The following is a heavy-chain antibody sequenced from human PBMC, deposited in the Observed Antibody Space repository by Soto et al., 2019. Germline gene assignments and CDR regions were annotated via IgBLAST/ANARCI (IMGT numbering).Heavy chain of an antibody. Sequence: QLQLQESGPGLVKPSETLSLTCTVSGGSISSSSYYWVWIRQPPGKGLEWIGSIYYSGSTYYNPSLKSRFTISVDTSKDQFSLKLSSVTAADTAVYSGARQATASIYYYDLDYWCKGTTVTLS. CDR1: GGSISSSSYY. J-gene: IGHJ6*03. CDR3: ARQATASIYYYDLDY. D-gene: IGHD2-21*02. V-gene: IGHV4-39*01. CDR2: IYYSGST.